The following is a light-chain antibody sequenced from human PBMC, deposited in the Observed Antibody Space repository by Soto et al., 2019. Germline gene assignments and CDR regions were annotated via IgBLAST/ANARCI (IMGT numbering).Light chain of an antibody. CDR1: QNIDNW. V-gene: IGKV1-5*03. Sequence: DVQMTQSPSTLSASVGDRVTITCRASQNIDNWLAWYQQKLGKAPKLLIYKASGLETGVPSRFSGSGSGTEFSLTISNLEPDDFATYHCQQYYTNSQASFGQGTKVDIK. CDR2: KAS. CDR3: QQYYTNSQAS. J-gene: IGKJ1*01.